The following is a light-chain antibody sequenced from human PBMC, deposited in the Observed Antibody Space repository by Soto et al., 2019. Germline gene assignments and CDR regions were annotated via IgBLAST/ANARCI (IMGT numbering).Light chain of an antibody. J-gene: IGLJ3*02. Sequence: QPVLTQSSSASASLGSSVKLTCTLSSGHSSYIIAWHQQQPGKAPRYLMKLEGSGSYNKGSGVPDRFSGSSSGADRYLTISNLQSEDEADYYCCSYAGSSTWVFGGVTKLTVL. CDR2: LEGSGSY. CDR3: CSYAGSSTWV. CDR1: SGHSSYI. V-gene: IGLV4-60*03.